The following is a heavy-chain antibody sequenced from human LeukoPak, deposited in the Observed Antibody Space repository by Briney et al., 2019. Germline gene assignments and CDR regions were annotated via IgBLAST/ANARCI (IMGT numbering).Heavy chain of an antibody. CDR1: GFTFSNAW. CDR3: ARDFFHSSDSRPFDY. Sequence: GGSLRLFCAASGFTFSNAWMNWVRQAPGKGLEWVSCIFSRSESILYADSVKGRFTISRDNAKNSLYLQMDSLRVEDTAVYYCARDFFHSSDSRPFDYWGQGTLVTVSS. J-gene: IGHJ4*02. V-gene: IGHV3-21*01. D-gene: IGHD3-22*01. CDR2: IFSRSESI.